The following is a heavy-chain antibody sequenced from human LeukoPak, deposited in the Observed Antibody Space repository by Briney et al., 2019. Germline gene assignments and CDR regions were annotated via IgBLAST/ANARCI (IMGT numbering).Heavy chain of an antibody. D-gene: IGHD3-22*01. CDR1: GFTFSDYY. Sequence: PGGSLRLSCAASGFTFSDYYMSWIRQAPGKGLEWVSYISSSSICTNYVDSVKGRFTTSRDNAKNSLYLQMNSLRAEDTAVYYCASTYDSSGYYPFDYWGQGTLVTVSS. CDR2: ISSSSICT. V-gene: IGHV3-11*03. CDR3: ASTYDSSGYYPFDY. J-gene: IGHJ4*02.